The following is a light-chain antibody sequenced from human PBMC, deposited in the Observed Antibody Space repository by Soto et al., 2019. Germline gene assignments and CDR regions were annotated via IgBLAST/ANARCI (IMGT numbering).Light chain of an antibody. V-gene: IGKV1-5*01. CDR3: QQYNSYSQRLT. Sequence: DIQRTQSHSTLSASLGDRVTITCRASQSISSWLAWYQQKPGKAPKLLIYDASSLESGVPSRFSGSGSGTEFTLTISSLQPDDFATYYCQQYNSYSQRLTFGGGTKVDIK. J-gene: IGKJ4*01. CDR1: QSISSW. CDR2: DAS.